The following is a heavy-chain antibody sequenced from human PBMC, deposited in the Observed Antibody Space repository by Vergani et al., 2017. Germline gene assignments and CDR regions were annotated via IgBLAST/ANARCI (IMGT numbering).Heavy chain of an antibody. D-gene: IGHD1-1*01. CDR1: EYSFGNSW. Sequence: EVELVQSGPEMRKPGESLTISCKRSEYSFGNSWIGWVRQMPGKGLEWMGIIYPADSDTRYSPSFQGQVTISADKSISTAFLQWDSLKASDTALYYGARHTTYTDSWGQGTLVTVSS. CDR2: IYPADSDT. V-gene: IGHV5-51*01. J-gene: IGHJ4*02. CDR3: ARHTTYTDS.